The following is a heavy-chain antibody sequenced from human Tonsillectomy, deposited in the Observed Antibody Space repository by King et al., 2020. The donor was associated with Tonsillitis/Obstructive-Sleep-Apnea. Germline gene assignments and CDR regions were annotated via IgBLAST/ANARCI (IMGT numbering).Heavy chain of an antibody. J-gene: IGHJ4*02. CDR3: VGLIVLVRGVIF. CDR2: MSGSGVNS. D-gene: IGHD3-10*01. Sequence: VQLVESGGGLVQPGGSLRLSCAASGLTFSSYSMTWVRQSPGKGLEWVSEMSGSGVNSYYADSVKGRFTNARDNSKNTLVRQMNSLRSEDTAVYYCVGLIVLVRGVIFWGQGTLVTVSS. V-gene: IGHV3-23*04. CDR1: GLTFSSYS.